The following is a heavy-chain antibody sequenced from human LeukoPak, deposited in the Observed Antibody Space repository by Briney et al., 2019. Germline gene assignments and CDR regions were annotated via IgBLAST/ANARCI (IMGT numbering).Heavy chain of an antibody. D-gene: IGHD1-14*01. V-gene: IGHV3-7*01. CDR3: ARDRSRAEDD. Sequence: GGSLRLSCAASGFTFSGHWMSWVRQAPGRGLEWVANINQGGSDKYYVDSVKGRFTISRDNANNLLYLQMNSLRGEDTAVYYCARDRSRAEDDWGQGTLVTVSS. CDR2: INQGGSDK. CDR1: GFTFSGHW. J-gene: IGHJ4*02.